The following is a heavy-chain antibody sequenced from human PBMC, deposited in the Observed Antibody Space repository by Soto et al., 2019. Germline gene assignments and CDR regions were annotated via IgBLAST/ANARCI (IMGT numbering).Heavy chain of an antibody. CDR1: GGSISSSSYY. D-gene: IGHD3-10*01. CDR2: IYYSGST. V-gene: IGHV4-39*01. Sequence: QLQLQESGPGLVKPSATLSLTCTVSGGSISSSSYYWGWIRQPPGKGLEWIGSIYYSGSTYYNPSLKCRVTLSVDTSKNQFSLKLSSVTAADTAVYYCATLWFGEGNYWGQGTLVTVSS. J-gene: IGHJ4*02. CDR3: ATLWFGEGNY.